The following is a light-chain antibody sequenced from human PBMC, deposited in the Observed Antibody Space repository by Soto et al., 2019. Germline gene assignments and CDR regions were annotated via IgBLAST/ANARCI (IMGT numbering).Light chain of an antibody. CDR2: GAS. J-gene: IGKJ2*01. Sequence: EIVMTQSPATLSVSPGERATLSCGASQSVSRDLAWYQQKPGQPPRLLIYGASTRATGIPARFSGSGSGTEFTLTISSLQSEDFAVYYCQQYNNWPRRFGQGTKLEIK. CDR1: QSVSRD. CDR3: QQYNNWPRR. V-gene: IGKV3-15*01.